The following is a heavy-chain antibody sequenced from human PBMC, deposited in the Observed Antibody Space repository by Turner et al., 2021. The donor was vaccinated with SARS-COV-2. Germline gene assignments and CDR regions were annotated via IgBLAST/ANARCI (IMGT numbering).Heavy chain of an antibody. CDR3: ARIRLRAPTNYYYYYGMDV. V-gene: IGHV2-26*01. Sequence: QDTLKEPGPVLVTPTETLALTCTVSGFSLTHARMGVIWIRQPPGKALDWHAHIFSNDEKSYSTSLKSRHTISKHISKSQVVLTMTNMDPVDTASYYCARIRLRAPTNYYYYYGMDVWGQGTTVTVSS. D-gene: IGHD4-17*01. CDR1: GFSLTHARMG. CDR2: IFSNDEK. J-gene: IGHJ6*02.